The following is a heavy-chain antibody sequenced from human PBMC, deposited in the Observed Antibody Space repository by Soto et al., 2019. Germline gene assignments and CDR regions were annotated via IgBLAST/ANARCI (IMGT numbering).Heavy chain of an antibody. CDR1: GGSISSYY. CDR3: ARDRRSTPNWFDP. J-gene: IGHJ5*02. CDR2: IYYSGST. V-gene: IGHV4-59*01. Sequence: SETLSLTCTVSGGSISSYYWSWIRQPPGKGLEWIGYIYYSGSTNYNPSLKSRVTISVDTSKNQFSLKLSSVTAADTAVYYCARDRRSTPNWFDPWGQGTLVTVSS.